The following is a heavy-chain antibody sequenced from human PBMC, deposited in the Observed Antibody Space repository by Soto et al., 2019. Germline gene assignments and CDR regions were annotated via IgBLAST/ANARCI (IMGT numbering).Heavy chain of an antibody. CDR2: IIPIFGTA. Sequence: SVKVSCKASGCTFSSYAISWVRQAPGQGLEWMGGIIPIFGTANYAQRFQGRVTITADESTSTAYMELSSLRSEDTAVYYCAARYGSVFYGMDVWGRGTTVTVS. J-gene: IGHJ6*02. V-gene: IGHV1-69*13. CDR3: AARYGSVFYGMDV. CDR1: GCTFSSYA. D-gene: IGHD3-10*01.